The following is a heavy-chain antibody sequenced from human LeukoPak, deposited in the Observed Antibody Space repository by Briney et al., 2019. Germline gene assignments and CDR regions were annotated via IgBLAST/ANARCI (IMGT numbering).Heavy chain of an antibody. J-gene: IGHJ3*02. CDR2: FDPEDGET. D-gene: IGHD3-22*01. Sequence: ASVKVSCKVSGHTLTELSMHWVRQAPGKGLEWMGGFDPEDGETIYAQKFQGGVTMTEDTSTDTAYMELSSLRSEDTAVYYCATYTHSMIVDAFDIWGQGTMVTVS. V-gene: IGHV1-24*01. CDR3: ATYTHSMIVDAFDI. CDR1: GHTLTELS.